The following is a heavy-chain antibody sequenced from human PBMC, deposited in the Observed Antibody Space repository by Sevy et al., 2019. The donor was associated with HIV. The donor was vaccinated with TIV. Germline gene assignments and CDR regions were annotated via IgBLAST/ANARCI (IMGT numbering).Heavy chain of an antibody. CDR1: GFTFGGYA. D-gene: IGHD5-12*01. CDR2: IKQDGTEK. V-gene: IGHV3-7*01. J-gene: IGHJ5*02. Sequence: GGSLRLSCAASGFTFGGYAMHWVRQAPGKGLEWVANIKQDGTEKYYVDSVKGRFAVSRDNVKNSLYLQMNSLRAEDTAVYYCAKTTYTFLYSAISVWFDLWGQGTLVTVSS. CDR3: AKTTYTFLYSAISVWFDL.